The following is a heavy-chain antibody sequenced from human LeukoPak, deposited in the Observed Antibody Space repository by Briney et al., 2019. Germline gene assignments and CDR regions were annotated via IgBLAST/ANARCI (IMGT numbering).Heavy chain of an antibody. CDR1: GFTFSSYW. CDR2: ISGSGGST. J-gene: IGHJ5*02. V-gene: IGHV3-23*01. D-gene: IGHD1-26*01. Sequence: PGGSLRLSCAASGFTFSSYWMSWVRQAPGKGLEWVSAISGSGGSTYYADSVKGRFTISRDNSKNTLYLQMNSLRAEDTAVYYCARDLGSGSYWNWFDPWGQGTLVTVSS. CDR3: ARDLGSGSYWNWFDP.